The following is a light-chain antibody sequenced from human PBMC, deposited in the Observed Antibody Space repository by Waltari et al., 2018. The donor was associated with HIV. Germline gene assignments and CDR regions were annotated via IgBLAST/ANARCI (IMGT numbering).Light chain of an antibody. J-gene: IGLJ1*01. CDR1: NSAVGSYNL. CDR3: CSYAGSNTFV. CDR2: EGS. V-gene: IGLV2-23*03. Sequence: QSALTQPAPVSWSPGQSITISCTGTNSAVGSYNLVSWYQQHPGKAPKLMIYEGSKRPSGVSNRFSGSKSGNTASLTISGLQAEDEADYYCCSYAGSNTFVFGTGTKVTVL.